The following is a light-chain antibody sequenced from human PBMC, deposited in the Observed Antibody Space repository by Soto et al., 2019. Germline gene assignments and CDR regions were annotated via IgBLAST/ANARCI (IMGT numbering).Light chain of an antibody. Sequence: DIQMTQSPSSLSASVGDRVTITCRASQSISSYLNWYQQKPGKAPKLLIYAASSLQSGVPSRFSGSGSGTDFTLTISSLHPEDFATYYCQQSYSTPYTCGQGTRLEIK. CDR1: QSISSY. CDR2: AAS. J-gene: IGKJ2*01. CDR3: QQSYSTPYT. V-gene: IGKV1-39*01.